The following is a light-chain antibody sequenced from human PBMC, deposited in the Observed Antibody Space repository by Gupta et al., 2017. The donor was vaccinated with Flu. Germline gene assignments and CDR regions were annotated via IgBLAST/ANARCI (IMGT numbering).Light chain of an antibody. CDR3: QHYYSCPWT. V-gene: IGKV3-20*01. J-gene: IGKJ1*01. Sequence: RISSYYLGWKQQTPGQAPMLLIDGATWQTRVAPSRCSGGCGRNEFTLTISSQQEEYFAVYYCQHYYSCPWTFGQGTKVEIK. CDR1: RISSYY. CDR2: GAT.